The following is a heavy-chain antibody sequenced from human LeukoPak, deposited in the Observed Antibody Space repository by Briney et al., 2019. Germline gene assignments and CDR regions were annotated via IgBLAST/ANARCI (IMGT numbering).Heavy chain of an antibody. V-gene: IGHV3-21*01. CDR2: ISSSSSYI. CDR3: ARRTIFGVVYPRYYYYGMDV. J-gene: IGHJ6*02. CDR1: GFTFSNAW. Sequence: PGGSLRLSCAASGFTFSNAWMNWVRQAPGKGLEWVSSISSSSSYIYYADSVKGRFTISRDNAKNSLYLQMNSLRAEDTAVYYCARRTIFGVVYPRYYYYGMDVWGQGTTVTVSS. D-gene: IGHD3-3*01.